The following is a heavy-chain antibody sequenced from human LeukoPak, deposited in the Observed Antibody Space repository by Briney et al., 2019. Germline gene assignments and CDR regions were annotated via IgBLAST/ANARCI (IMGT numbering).Heavy chain of an antibody. CDR3: ARALVPLNNWFDP. Sequence: ASVKVSCKASGYTFTGYYMHWVRQAPGQGLEWMGWISAYNGNTNYAQKLQGRVTMTTDTSTSTAYMELRSLRSDDTAVYYCARALVPLNNWFDPWGQGTLVTVSS. CDR1: GYTFTGYY. CDR2: ISAYNGNT. J-gene: IGHJ5*02. V-gene: IGHV1-18*04.